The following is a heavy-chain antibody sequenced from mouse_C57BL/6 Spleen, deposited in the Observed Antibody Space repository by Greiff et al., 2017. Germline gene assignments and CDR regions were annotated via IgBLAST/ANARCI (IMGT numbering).Heavy chain of an antibody. Sequence: QVQLQQPGAELVMPGASVKLSCKASGYTFTSYWMHWVKQRPGQGLEWIGEIDTSDSYTNYNQKFKGKSTLTVDKSSSTAYMQLSSLTSEDSAVYYCARGDGGFAYWGQGTLVTVSA. V-gene: IGHV1-69*01. J-gene: IGHJ3*01. CDR3: ARGDGGFAY. D-gene: IGHD3-3*01. CDR2: IDTSDSYT. CDR1: GYTFTSYW.